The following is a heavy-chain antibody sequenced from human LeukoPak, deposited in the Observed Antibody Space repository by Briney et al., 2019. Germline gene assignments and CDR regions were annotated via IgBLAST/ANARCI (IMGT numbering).Heavy chain of an antibody. J-gene: IGHJ3*01. D-gene: IGHD3-16*01. V-gene: IGHV3-23*01. CDR2: ISGSGGST. Sequence: GGSLRLSCAASGFTFSSYGMSWVRQAPGKGLEWVSAISGSGGSTYYADSVKGRFTISRDNAKDTLYLQMNSLRAEDTAVYYCARDFLHLGGWGQGTMVTVSS. CDR1: GFTFSSYG. CDR3: ARDFLHLGG.